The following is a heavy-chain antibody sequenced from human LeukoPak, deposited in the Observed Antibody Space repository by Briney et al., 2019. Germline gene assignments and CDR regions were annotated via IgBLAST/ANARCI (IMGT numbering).Heavy chain of an antibody. D-gene: IGHD6-19*01. CDR2: MNPNSGNT. CDR3: ASAHVAVTGLDY. J-gene: IGHJ4*02. V-gene: IGHV1-8*03. CDR1: GYTFNNYD. Sequence: ASVKVSCKASGYTFNNYDINWVRQATGQGLEWMGWMNPNSGNTGYAQKFQGRVTITRDTSASTAYMELSSLISEDTAVFYCASAHVAVTGLDYWGQGTLVTVSS.